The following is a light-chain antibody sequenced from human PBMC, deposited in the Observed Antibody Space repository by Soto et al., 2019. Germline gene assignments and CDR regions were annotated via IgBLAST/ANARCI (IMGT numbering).Light chain of an antibody. CDR3: ATWDGILNVCV. CDR2: TNN. CDR1: KSDIGSNT. V-gene: IGLV1-44*01. Sequence: QSVLTQPPSVSGTPGQRVTISCSGGKSDIGSNTVFWFQHVPGTAPRLLIYTNNQRPSGVPDRFSGSKSDTSASLAISGLQSEDEADYFCATWDGILNVCVFGGGTQLT. J-gene: IGLJ3*02.